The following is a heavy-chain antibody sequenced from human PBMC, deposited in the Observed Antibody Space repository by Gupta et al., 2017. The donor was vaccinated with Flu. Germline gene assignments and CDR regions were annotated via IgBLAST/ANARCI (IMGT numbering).Heavy chain of an antibody. CDR3: VRDVGAFPHDIEASFDM. CDR2: ISWNSDKT. V-gene: IGHV3-9*01. D-gene: IGHD5-12*01. Sequence: HWVRQGPGKGLEWVSGISWNSDKTVYAESVKGRFTISRDNAKHSLSLQMSSLRPEDTALYYCVRDVGAFPHDIEASFDMWGPGTTVIV. J-gene: IGHJ3*02.